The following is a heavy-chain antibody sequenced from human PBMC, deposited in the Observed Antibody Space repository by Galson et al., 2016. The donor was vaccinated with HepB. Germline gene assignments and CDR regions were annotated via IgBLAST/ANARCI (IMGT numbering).Heavy chain of an antibody. V-gene: IGHV1-46*01. J-gene: IGHJ4*02. Sequence: SVKVSCKASGYIFTSYYMHWVRQAPGQGLEWMGIINPTGGSTTYTQKFQGRVTMTRDTSTSTVYMEVRRLRSEDTAVYYCARDPGLSLDYWGQGTLVTVSS. CDR3: ARDPGLSLDY. CDR1: GYIFTSYY. CDR2: INPTGGST.